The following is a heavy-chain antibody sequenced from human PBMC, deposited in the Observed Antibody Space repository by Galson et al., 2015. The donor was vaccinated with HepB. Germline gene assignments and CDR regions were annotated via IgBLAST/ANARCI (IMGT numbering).Heavy chain of an antibody. Sequence: SLRLSCAASGFTFSNAWMSWVRQAPGKGLEWVGRIKSKTDGGTTDYAAPVKGRFTISRDDSKNTLYLQMNSLKTEDTAVYYCTTGPHSSSSHYYYGMDVWGQGTTVTVSS. D-gene: IGHD6-6*01. CDR2: IKSKTDGGTT. V-gene: IGHV3-15*01. J-gene: IGHJ6*02. CDR1: GFTFSNAW. CDR3: TTGPHSSSSHYYYGMDV.